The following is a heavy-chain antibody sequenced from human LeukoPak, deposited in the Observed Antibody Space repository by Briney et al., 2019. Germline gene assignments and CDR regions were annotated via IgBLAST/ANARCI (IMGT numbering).Heavy chain of an antibody. V-gene: IGHV4-34*01. J-gene: IGHJ4*02. CDR2: INHSGST. D-gene: IGHD3-10*01. CDR3: ARGLRGAFDY. CDR1: DGSFTDYN. Sequence: SETLSLTCAVYDGSFTDYNWSWIRQSPGKGLEWIGEINHSGSTNYNPSLKSRVTISVDTSKNQFSLKLSSVTAADTAVYYCARGLRGAFDYWGQGTLVTVSS.